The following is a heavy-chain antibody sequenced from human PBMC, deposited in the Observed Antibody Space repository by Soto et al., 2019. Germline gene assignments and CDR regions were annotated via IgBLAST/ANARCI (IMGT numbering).Heavy chain of an antibody. Sequence: PSETLSLTCTVSGDSISSYYWSWIRQPPGKGLEWIGYIYYSGSTNYNPSLKSRVTISVDPSKNQFSLKLSSVTAADTAVYYCGRLMFISGWYGEAYFSASWGQGTLATV. CDR3: GRLMFISGWYGEAYFSAS. J-gene: IGHJ1*01. CDR1: GDSISSYY. V-gene: IGHV4-59*08. CDR2: IYYSGST. D-gene: IGHD6-19*01.